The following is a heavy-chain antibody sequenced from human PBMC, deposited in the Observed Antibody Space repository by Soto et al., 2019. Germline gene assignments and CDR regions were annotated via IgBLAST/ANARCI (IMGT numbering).Heavy chain of an antibody. J-gene: IGHJ3*02. CDR3: ARVQRLTPKTVVDAFDI. Sequence: QVQLQQWGAGLLKPSETLSLTCAVYGGFVSSGSYYWSWIRQPPGKGLEWIGEMSHSGGTHFNPSLKIRVTISVDTSKKQFSLKMTSGTAANTALYYFARVQRLTPKTVVDAFDIWGPGTIVTVSS. D-gene: IGHD6-25*01. V-gene: IGHV4-34*01. CDR1: GGFVSSGSYY. CDR2: MSHSGGT.